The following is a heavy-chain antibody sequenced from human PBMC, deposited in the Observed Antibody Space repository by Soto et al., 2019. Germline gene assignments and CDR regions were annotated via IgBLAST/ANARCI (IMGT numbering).Heavy chain of an antibody. D-gene: IGHD3-9*01. CDR3: AREDYYDTGYYVV. CDR2: IYYGGST. Sequence: TLSLTCTVSGGSISSGGYYWSWIRQHPGKGLEWIGYIYYGGSTYYNPSLKGRVTMSVDTSKNQFSLKLTSVTAADTALYYCAREDYYDTGYYVVWGQGTQVTVSS. V-gene: IGHV4-31*03. J-gene: IGHJ4*02. CDR1: GGSISSGGYY.